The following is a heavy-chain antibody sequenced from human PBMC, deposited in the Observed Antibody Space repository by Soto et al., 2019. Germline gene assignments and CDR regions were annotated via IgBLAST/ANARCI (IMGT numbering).Heavy chain of an antibody. CDR2: IYYSGST. CDR1: GGSISSYY. CDR3: ASGVYGDYFDY. V-gene: IGHV4-59*01. D-gene: IGHD4-17*01. J-gene: IGHJ4*02. Sequence: TSETLSLTCTVSGGSISSYYWSWIRQPPGKGLEWIGYIYYSGSTNYNPSLKSRVTISVDTSKNQFSLKLSSVTAADTAVYYCASGVYGDYFDYWGQGTMVTVSS.